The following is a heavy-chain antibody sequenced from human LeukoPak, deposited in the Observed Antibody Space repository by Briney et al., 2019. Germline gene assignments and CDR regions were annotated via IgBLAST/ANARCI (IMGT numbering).Heavy chain of an antibody. D-gene: IGHD3-3*01. V-gene: IGHV3-23*01. J-gene: IGHJ3*02. CDR3: AKDGRDGITIFGVVVDAFDI. CDR2: ISGSGGST. CDR1: GFTFSSYA. Sequence: PGGSQRLSCAASGFTFSSYAMSWVRQAPGKGLEWVSAISGSGGSTYYADSVKGRFTISRDNSKNTLYLQMNSLRAEDTAVYYCAKDGRDGITIFGVVVDAFDIWGQGTMVTVSS.